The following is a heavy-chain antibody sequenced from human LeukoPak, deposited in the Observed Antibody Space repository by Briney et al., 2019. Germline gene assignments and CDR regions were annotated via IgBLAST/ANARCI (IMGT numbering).Heavy chain of an antibody. V-gene: IGHV4-39*01. CDR1: GGSVRSSSHY. CDR2: IYYSGST. CDR3: ARRDCSGGSCYFQP. Sequence: PSETLSLTCTVSGGSVRSSSHYWNWIRQPPGKGLEWIGSIYYSGSTNYNPSLQSRVTISVDTSKNQFSLRLSSVTAADTAMYYCARRDCSGGSCYFQPWGQGTLVTVSS. D-gene: IGHD2-15*01. J-gene: IGHJ1*01.